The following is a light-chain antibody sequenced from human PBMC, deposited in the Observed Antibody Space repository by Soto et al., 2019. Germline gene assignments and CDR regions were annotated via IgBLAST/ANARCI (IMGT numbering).Light chain of an antibody. CDR3: AAWDDSLNGVV. V-gene: IGLV1-44*01. J-gene: IGLJ2*01. Sequence: QPVLTQPPSASGTPGQRVTISCSGSSSNIGSNTVNWYQQFSGTAPKLLIYINSHRPSGVPDRFSGSKSGTSASLAISGLQSDDEADYYCAAWDDSLNGVVFGGGTKLTVL. CDR1: SSNIGSNT. CDR2: INS.